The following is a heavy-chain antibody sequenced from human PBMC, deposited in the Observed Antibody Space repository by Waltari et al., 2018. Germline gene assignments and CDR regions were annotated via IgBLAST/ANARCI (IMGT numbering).Heavy chain of an antibody. Sequence: QVQLVESGGGVVQPGRSLRLSCAASGFTFSSYGMHWVRQAPGKGLEWVAVIWYDGSNKYYADSVKGRFTISRDNSKNTLYLQMNSLRAEDTALYYCAKAESSSGPRAFIDYWGQGTLVTVSS. J-gene: IGHJ4*02. CDR1: GFTFSSYG. V-gene: IGHV3-33*06. CDR3: AKAESSSGPRAFIDY. CDR2: IWYDGSNK. D-gene: IGHD6-19*01.